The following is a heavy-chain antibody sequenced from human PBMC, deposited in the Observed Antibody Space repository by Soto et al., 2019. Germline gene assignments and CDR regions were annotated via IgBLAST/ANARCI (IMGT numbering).Heavy chain of an antibody. CDR2: IYPSDSDT. J-gene: IGHJ3*02. D-gene: IGHD4-4*01. CDR1: GYPFTNYW. V-gene: IGHV5-51*01. CDR3: AGSHDYSCIIGAFDI. Sequence: GESLKISCKASGYPFTNYWIGRVRQMSGKGLEWMGIIYPSDSDTRYSSSFQGQVTISADKSINTAYRQWSSLRASDTAIDYCAGSHDYSCIIGAFDIWGQGTMVTVSS.